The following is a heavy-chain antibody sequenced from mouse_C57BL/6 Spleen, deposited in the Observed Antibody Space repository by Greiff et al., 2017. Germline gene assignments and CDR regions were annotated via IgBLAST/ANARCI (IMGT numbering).Heavy chain of an antibody. J-gene: IGHJ2*01. D-gene: IGHD4-1*01. CDR2: IDPSDIYT. Sequence: QVQLQQPGAELVKPGASVKLSCKASGYTFTSYWMQWVKQRPGQGLEWIGEIDPSDIYTNYNQKFKGKATLTVDTSSSTAYMQLSSLTSEDSAVYYCARRTNWYYFDYWGQGTTLTVSS. V-gene: IGHV1-50*01. CDR1: GYTFTSYW. CDR3: ARRTNWYYFDY.